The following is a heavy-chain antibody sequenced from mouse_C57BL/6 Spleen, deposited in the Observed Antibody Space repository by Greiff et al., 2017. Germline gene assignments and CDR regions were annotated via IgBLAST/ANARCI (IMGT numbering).Heavy chain of an antibody. CDR2: ISDGGSYT. J-gene: IGHJ2*01. V-gene: IGHV5-4*03. Sequence: EVKLVESGGGLVKPGGSLKLSCAASGFTFSSYAMSWVRQTPEKRLEWVATISDGGSYTYYPDNVKGRFTISRDNAKNNLYLQMSHLKSEDTAMYYCARNDGTYYFDYWGQGTTLTVSS. CDR3: ARNDGTYYFDY. D-gene: IGHD2-3*01. CDR1: GFTFSSYA.